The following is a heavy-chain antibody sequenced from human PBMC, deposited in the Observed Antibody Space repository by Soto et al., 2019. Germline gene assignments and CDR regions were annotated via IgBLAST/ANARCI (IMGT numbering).Heavy chain of an antibody. J-gene: IGHJ6*02. CDR3: ARHFPSYSYGYPIYYYYGMDV. CDR2: IYPGDSDT. D-gene: IGHD5-18*01. Sequence: PGESLKISCKGSGYSFTSYWIGWVRQMPGKGLEWMGIIYPGDSDTRYSPSFQGQVTISADKSISTAYLQWSSLKASDTAMYYYARHFPSYSYGYPIYYYYGMDVWGQGTTVTVSS. CDR1: GYSFTSYW. V-gene: IGHV5-51*01.